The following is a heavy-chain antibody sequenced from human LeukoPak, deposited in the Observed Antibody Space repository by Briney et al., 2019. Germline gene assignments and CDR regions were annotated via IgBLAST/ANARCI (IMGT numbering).Heavy chain of an antibody. V-gene: IGHV1-3*01. D-gene: IGHD3-22*01. CDR1: GYTFTSYA. CDR2: INAGNGNT. Sequence: ASVKVSCKASGYTFTSYAMHWVRQAPGQRLEWMGWINAGNGNTKYSQKFQGRVTITRDTSASTAYMELSSLRSEDTAVYYCARGGGHYYYDSSGYYFDYWGQGTLVTVSS. J-gene: IGHJ4*02. CDR3: ARGGGHYYYDSSGYYFDY.